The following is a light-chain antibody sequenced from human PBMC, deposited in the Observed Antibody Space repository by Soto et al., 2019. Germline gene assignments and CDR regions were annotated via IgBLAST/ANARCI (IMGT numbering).Light chain of an antibody. V-gene: IGKV3-15*01. CDR2: GAS. CDR1: QSVSNH. J-gene: IGKJ2*01. CDR3: QQYNNWPPRT. Sequence: EIEMTQSPVTLSVSPGERATLSCRASQSVSNHLAWYQQKPGQAPRLLIYGASTRAIGIPARFSGSGSGTEFTLTISSLQSEDFAVYYCQQYNNWPPRTFGQGTKLEIK.